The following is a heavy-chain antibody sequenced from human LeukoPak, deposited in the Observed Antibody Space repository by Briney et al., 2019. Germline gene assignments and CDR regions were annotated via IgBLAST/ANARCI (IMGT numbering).Heavy chain of an antibody. CDR3: ARGGTFDI. Sequence: ASVRLSCTASGYTFTNYYMHWVRQAPGQGLEWMGWINPDSGVTNYPQKFQGRVTMTRDTSSSTAYMELIRLRSDDTAVYCCARGGTFDIWGQGTMVTVSS. CDR1: GYTFTNYY. J-gene: IGHJ3*02. V-gene: IGHV1-2*02. CDR2: INPDSGVT. D-gene: IGHD2-15*01.